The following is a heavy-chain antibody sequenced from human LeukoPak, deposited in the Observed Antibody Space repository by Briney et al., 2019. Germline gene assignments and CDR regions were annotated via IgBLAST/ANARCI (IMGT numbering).Heavy chain of an antibody. J-gene: IGHJ6*02. V-gene: IGHV1-2*06. CDR1: GYTFTGYY. CDR3: ARLTVRGVKPSLVYYYYGMDV. Sequence: ASVKGSCKASGYTFTGYYMHWVRQAPGQGLEWMGRINPNSGGTNYAQKFQGRVTMTRDTSTSTAYMGLSRLRSDDTAVYYCARLTVRGVKPSLVYYYYGMDVWGQGTTVTVSS. CDR2: INPNSGGT. D-gene: IGHD3-10*01.